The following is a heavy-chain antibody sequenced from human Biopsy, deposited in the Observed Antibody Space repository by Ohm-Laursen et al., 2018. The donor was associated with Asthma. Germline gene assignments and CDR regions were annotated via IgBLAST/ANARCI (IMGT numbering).Heavy chain of an antibody. D-gene: IGHD3-10*01. Sequence: SSLRLSCSASGFTFDDHAMSWVRQAPGKGLEWVSGISWNSGSRAYADSVEGRFIISRDNAKNSVYLQMNSLTSEDTALYYCAKDFGGSVFDVWGQGTMVTVSS. CDR1: GFTFDDHA. CDR3: AKDFGGSVFDV. V-gene: IGHV3-9*01. CDR2: ISWNSGSR. J-gene: IGHJ3*01.